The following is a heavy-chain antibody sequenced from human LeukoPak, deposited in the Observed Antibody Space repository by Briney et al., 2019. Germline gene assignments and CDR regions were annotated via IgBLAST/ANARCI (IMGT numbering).Heavy chain of an antibody. CDR3: ASTTYYYDSSGYYPQFDY. CDR1: GGTFSSYA. V-gene: IGHV1-69*13. D-gene: IGHD3-22*01. CDR2: IIPIFGTA. Sequence: SVKVSCKDSGGTFSSYAISWVRQAPGQGLEWMGGIIPIFGTANYAQKFQGRVTITADESTSTAYMELSSLRSEDTAVYYCASTTYYYDSSGYYPQFDYWGQGTLVTVSS. J-gene: IGHJ4*02.